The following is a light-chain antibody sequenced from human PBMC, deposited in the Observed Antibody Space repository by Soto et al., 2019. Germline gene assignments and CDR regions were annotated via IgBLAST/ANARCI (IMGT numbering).Light chain of an antibody. Sequence: QSALTQPPSASGSPGQSVTISCTGTSSDVGGYKYVSWYQQHPGKAPKLMIYEVTKRPSGVPDRFSGSKSGNTASLTVSGFQAEDEADYNCSAYAGSNNFVVFGGGTKLTVL. CDR1: SSDVGGYKY. CDR2: EVT. V-gene: IGLV2-8*01. CDR3: SAYAGSNNFVV. J-gene: IGLJ2*01.